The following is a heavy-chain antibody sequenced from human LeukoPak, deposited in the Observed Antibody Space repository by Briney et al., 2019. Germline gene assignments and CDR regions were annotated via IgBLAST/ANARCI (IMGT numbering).Heavy chain of an antibody. D-gene: IGHD3-3*01. CDR3: ARDCFGFFNWFDP. Sequence: ASVKVSCKASGYSFTGHYMHWVRQAPGQGLEWMGWINPNSGGTNYAQKFQGRVTMTRDTSISTAYMELSRLRSDDTAVYYCARDCFGFFNWFDPWGQGTLVTVSS. V-gene: IGHV1-2*02. CDR2: INPNSGGT. CDR1: GYSFTGHY. J-gene: IGHJ5*02.